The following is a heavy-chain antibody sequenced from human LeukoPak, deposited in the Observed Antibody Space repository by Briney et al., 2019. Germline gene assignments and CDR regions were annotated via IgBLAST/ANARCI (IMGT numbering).Heavy chain of an antibody. V-gene: IGHV4-38-2*02. CDR1: GYSISSGYC. CDR3: ARDWGYSSGWRIYYYYYYMDV. Sequence: KPSETLSLTCSVLGYSISSGYCWGWIRQPPGKGLEWIGSIYRSGSTYYNLSLKSRVAISVDTSKNQFSLKLSSVTAADTAVYYCARDWGYSSGWRIYYYYYYMDVWGKGTTVTVSS. D-gene: IGHD6-19*01. J-gene: IGHJ6*03. CDR2: IYRSGST.